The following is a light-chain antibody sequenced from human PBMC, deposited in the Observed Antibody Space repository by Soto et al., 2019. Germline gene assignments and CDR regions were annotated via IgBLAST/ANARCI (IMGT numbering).Light chain of an antibody. V-gene: IGLV2-23*01. CDR1: RSDVGSFNL. J-gene: IGLJ1*01. Sequence: SVLTQPASVTGSPGQSITISCTGTRSDVGSFNLVSWYQQHPGKAPKLMIYEGTKRPSGISNRFSGSKSGNTASLTISGLQADDEADYYCCSYAGATTYVFGTGTKVTVL. CDR3: CSYAGATTYV. CDR2: EGT.